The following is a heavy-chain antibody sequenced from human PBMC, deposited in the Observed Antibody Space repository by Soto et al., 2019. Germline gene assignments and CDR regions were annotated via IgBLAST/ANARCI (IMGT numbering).Heavy chain of an antibody. Sequence: EVQLLESGGGLVQPGGSLRLSCAASGFTFSSYAMSWVRQAPGKGLEWVSAISGSGGSTYYADSVKGRFTISRDNSKNTLYLQMNSLRAEDTAVYYCAKASDMVRGVTTDYYYGMDVWGQGTTVTVSS. CDR2: ISGSGGST. V-gene: IGHV3-23*01. CDR3: AKASDMVRGVTTDYYYGMDV. D-gene: IGHD3-10*01. CDR1: GFTFSSYA. J-gene: IGHJ6*02.